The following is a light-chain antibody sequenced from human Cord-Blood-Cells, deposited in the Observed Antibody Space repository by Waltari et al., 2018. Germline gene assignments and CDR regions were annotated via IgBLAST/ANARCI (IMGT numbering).Light chain of an antibody. J-gene: IGKJ3*01. Sequence: EIVLPQSPGTLSLSPGERDTLSCRASQRVSSSYLAWYQQKPGQAPRLLIYGASSRATGIPDRFSGSGSGTDFTLTISRLEPEDFAVYYCQQYGSSPATFGPGTKVDIK. CDR1: QRVSSSY. CDR3: QQYGSSPAT. V-gene: IGKV3-20*01. CDR2: GAS.